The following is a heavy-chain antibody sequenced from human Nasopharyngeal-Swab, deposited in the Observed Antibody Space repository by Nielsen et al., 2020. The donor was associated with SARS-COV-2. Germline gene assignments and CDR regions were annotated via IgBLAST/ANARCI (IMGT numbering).Heavy chain of an antibody. V-gene: IGHV6-1*01. Sequence: WIRQFPSRGLEWLGRTYYRSKWYNDYAESVKSRVTISPDTSKNQVSLQLNSVTPEDTGVYYCARGDWGHFDYWGQGTLVTVSS. D-gene: IGHD7-27*01. CDR3: ARGDWGHFDY. J-gene: IGHJ4*02. CDR2: TYYRSKWYN.